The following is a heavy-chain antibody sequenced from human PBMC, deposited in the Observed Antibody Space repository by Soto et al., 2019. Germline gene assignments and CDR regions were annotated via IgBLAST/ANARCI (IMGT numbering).Heavy chain of an antibody. D-gene: IGHD3-22*01. J-gene: IGHJ4*02. Sequence: PEKLRDTNSVSAGSLRGYCRRLFRQPAERGMEYMAYMYHTGNAKYNPSLQSRVNLSVDTSKNQFSLRLASVTAADTAVYYCARDRTSSGYYLDYSLDYWGQGTRVT. CDR1: AGSLRGYC. CDR2: MYHTGNA. CDR3: ARDRTSSGYYLDYSLDY. V-gene: IGHV4-59*01.